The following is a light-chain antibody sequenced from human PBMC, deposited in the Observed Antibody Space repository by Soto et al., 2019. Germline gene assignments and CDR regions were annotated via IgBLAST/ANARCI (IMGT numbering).Light chain of an antibody. J-gene: IGKJ4*01. CDR2: AAS. Sequence: DIQMTQSPSSLSASVGGRVTVTCRASQDINRYLAWYQQRPGQVPELLIYAASTLHSGVSSRFSGSGSGTHFTLTISSLQPEDVATYYCQKYDSAPLTFGGGTKVDIK. V-gene: IGKV1-27*01. CDR1: QDINRY. CDR3: QKYDSAPLT.